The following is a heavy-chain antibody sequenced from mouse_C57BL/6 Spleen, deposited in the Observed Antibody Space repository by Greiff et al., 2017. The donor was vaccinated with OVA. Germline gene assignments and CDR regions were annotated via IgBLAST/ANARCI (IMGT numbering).Heavy chain of an antibody. CDR1: GYTFTTYP. D-gene: IGHD2-4*01. CDR2: FHPYNDDT. CDR3: AKGDYDGYFDV. V-gene: IGHV1-47*01. Sequence: VKLMESGAELVKPGASVKMSCKASGYTFTTYPIEWMKQNHGKSLEWIGNFHPYNDDTKYNEKFKGKATLTVEKSSSTVYLELSRLTSDDSAVYYCAKGDYDGYFDVWGTGTTVTVSS. J-gene: IGHJ1*03.